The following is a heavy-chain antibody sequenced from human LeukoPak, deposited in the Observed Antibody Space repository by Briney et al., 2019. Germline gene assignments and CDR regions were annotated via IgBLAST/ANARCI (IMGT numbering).Heavy chain of an antibody. J-gene: IGHJ4*02. CDR1: GFTFSSYA. Sequence: PGRSLRFSCAASGFTFSSYAMHWVRQAPGKGLEWVAVISYDGAKEYYANSVKGRFIISRDNSKNTLYLEMNSLRAEDTAVYYCARATVTTGAYFDYWGQGTLVTVSS. V-gene: IGHV3-30-3*01. CDR3: ARATVTTGAYFDY. D-gene: IGHD4-17*01. CDR2: ISYDGAKE.